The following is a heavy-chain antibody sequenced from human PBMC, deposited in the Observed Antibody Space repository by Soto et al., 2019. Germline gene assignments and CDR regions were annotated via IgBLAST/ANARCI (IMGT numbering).Heavy chain of an antibody. CDR3: ARDPILSGWSLSGDAFDI. CDR2: IWYDGSNK. CDR1: GFTFSSYG. J-gene: IGHJ3*02. Sequence: QPGGSLRLSCAASGFTFSSYGMHWVRQAPGKGLEWVAVIWYDGSNKYYADSVKGRFTISRDNSKNTLYLQMNSLRAEDTAVYYCARDPILSGWSLSGDAFDIWGQGTMVTVSS. V-gene: IGHV3-33*01. D-gene: IGHD6-19*01.